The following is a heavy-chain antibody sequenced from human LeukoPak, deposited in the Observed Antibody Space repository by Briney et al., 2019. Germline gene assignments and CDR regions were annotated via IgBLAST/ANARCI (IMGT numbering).Heavy chain of an antibody. Sequence: SVKVSCKASGGTFSSYAISWVRQAPGQGLEWMGRIIPILGIANYAQKLQGRVTMTTDTSTSTAYMELRSLRSDDTAVYYCARGRVTIFGVASAYDAFDIWGQGTMVTVSS. J-gene: IGHJ3*02. CDR3: ARGRVTIFGVASAYDAFDI. D-gene: IGHD3-3*01. V-gene: IGHV1-69*04. CDR2: IIPILGIA. CDR1: GGTFSSYA.